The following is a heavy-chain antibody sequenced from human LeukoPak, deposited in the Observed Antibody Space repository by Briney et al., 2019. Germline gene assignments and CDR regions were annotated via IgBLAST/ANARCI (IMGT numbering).Heavy chain of an antibody. Sequence: ASVKVSCKASGYTFTSYYMHWVRQAPGQGLEWMGIINPSGGSTSYAQKFQGRVTMTRDTSTSTDYMELSSLRSEDTAVYYCARSPKMVTTEFDCWGQGTLVTGSS. D-gene: IGHD4-17*01. CDR3: ARSPKMVTTEFDC. CDR2: INPSGGST. CDR1: GYTFTSYY. V-gene: IGHV1-46*01. J-gene: IGHJ4*02.